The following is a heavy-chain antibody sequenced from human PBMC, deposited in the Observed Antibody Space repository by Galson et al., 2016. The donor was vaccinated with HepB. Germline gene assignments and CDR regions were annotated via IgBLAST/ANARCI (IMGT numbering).Heavy chain of an antibody. Sequence: SLRLSCAASGFTFSSYGMSWVRQAPGKGLQWVSLITGYGGSTYYADSVKGRFTISRDNSKNTLFLQMNSLRAEDTAVYYCAKLVSSGDGNSHGMDVWGQGTTVTVSS. V-gene: IGHV3-23*01. D-gene: IGHD6-25*01. CDR2: ITGYGGST. J-gene: IGHJ6*02. CDR3: AKLVSSGDGNSHGMDV. CDR1: GFTFSSYG.